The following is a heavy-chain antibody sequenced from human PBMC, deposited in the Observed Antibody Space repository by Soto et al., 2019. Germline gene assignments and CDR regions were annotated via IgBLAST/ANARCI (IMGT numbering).Heavy chain of an antibody. CDR2: MNPNSGNT. CDR1: GYTFTSYD. V-gene: IGHV1-8*01. CDR3: ASLYSSGPNRLYYYYGMDV. J-gene: IGHJ6*02. Sequence: QVQLVQSGAEVKKPGASVKVSFKASGYTFTSYDINWVRQATGQGLEWMGWMNPNSGNTGYAQKFQGRVTMTRTTSISTAYMELSIRRSEDTAVYYCASLYSSGPNRLYYYYGMDVWGQGTTVTVSS. D-gene: IGHD6-19*01.